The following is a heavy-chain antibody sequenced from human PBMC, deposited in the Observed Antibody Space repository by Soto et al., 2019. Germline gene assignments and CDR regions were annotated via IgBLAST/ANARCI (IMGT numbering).Heavy chain of an antibody. CDR3: ARADSSGWARFFDY. Sequence: PSETLSLTCAVSAYSISYGYYWGWIRQPPGKGLEWIATISHSGNTYYNPSLMGRVTISVDTSKNQFSLKLTSMTAADTAVYYCARADSSGWARFFDYWGQGTLVTVSS. J-gene: IGHJ4*02. V-gene: IGHV4-38-2*01. CDR1: AYSISYGYY. CDR2: ISHSGNT. D-gene: IGHD6-19*01.